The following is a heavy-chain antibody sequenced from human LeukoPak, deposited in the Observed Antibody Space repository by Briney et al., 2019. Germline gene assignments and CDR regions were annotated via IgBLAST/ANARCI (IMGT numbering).Heavy chain of an antibody. CDR1: GGSISSGGYS. D-gene: IGHD3-10*01. V-gene: IGHV4-30-2*01. CDR3: ARERDLGSLDY. Sequence: SQALSLTCAVSGGSISSGGYSWSWIRQPPGKGPEWIGYIYHTGTTYYNPSLKSRVTISIDESKNQFSLKLTSVTAADTAVYYCARERDLGSLDYWGQGTLVTVSS. J-gene: IGHJ4*02. CDR2: IYHTGTT.